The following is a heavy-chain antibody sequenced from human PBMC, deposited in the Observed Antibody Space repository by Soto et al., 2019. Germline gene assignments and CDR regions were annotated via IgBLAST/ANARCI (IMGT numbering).Heavy chain of an antibody. V-gene: IGHV3-23*01. CDR2: ISGSGGST. Sequence: GGSLRLSCAASGFTFSSYAMSWVRQAPGKGLEWVSAISGSGGSTYYADSVKGRFTISRDNSKNTLYLQMNSLRAEDTAVYYWAKDLGSTSCPFQHWGQGTLVTVSS. CDR1: GFTFSSYA. J-gene: IGHJ1*01. D-gene: IGHD2-2*01. CDR3: AKDLGSTSCPFQH.